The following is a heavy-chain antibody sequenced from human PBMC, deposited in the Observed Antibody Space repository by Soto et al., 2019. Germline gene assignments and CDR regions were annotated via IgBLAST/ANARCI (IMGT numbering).Heavy chain of an antibody. D-gene: IGHD4-17*01. CDR2: IRTKSNSYAT. Sequence: VQLVESGGDLVQPGGSLKLSCAASGFTFSDSAVHWVRQASGKGLEWVGRIRTKSNSYATTCTASLKGRFTISRDDSKNTAYLQMNSLETEDTAVYYCTRATDTGGLNWFDPWGPGTLVTVSS. J-gene: IGHJ5*02. CDR3: TRATDTGGLNWFDP. CDR1: GFTFSDSA. V-gene: IGHV3-73*02.